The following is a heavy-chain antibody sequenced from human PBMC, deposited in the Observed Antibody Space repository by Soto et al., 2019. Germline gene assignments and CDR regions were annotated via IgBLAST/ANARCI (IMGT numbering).Heavy chain of an antibody. D-gene: IGHD3-16*01. J-gene: IGHJ5*01. Sequence: ASVKVSCKASGYTFTSYGISWVRQAPGQGLEWMGWISAYNGNTNYAQKLQGRVTMTTDTSTSTAYMELRSLRSDDTAVYYCAYNCYDYANNRFDSWGQGTLVTVSS. CDR1: GYTFTSYG. CDR3: AYNCYDYANNRFDS. CDR2: ISAYNGNT. V-gene: IGHV1-18*01.